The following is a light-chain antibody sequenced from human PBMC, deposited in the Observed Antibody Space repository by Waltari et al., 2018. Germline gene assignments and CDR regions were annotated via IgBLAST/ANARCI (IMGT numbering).Light chain of an antibody. J-gene: IGLJ3*02. CDR3: CSYAGSYSWV. Sequence: QSALTQPRSVSGSPRQSVTISCTATSSDVGGHHYVSWYQQHPAKAPKLMIYDVSMRPSGVPDRFSGSKSGNTASLTISGLQAEDEADYYCCSYAGSYSWVFGGGTKLTVL. CDR1: SSDVGGHHY. CDR2: DVS. V-gene: IGLV2-11*01.